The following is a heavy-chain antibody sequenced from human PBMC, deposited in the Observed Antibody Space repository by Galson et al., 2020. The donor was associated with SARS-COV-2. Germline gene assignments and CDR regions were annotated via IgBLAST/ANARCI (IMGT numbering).Heavy chain of an antibody. Sequence: SQTLSLTCTVSGDSVSSDGYYWSWIRQAPGGGLEWIGYIYNTWSTNYNPSLKSRLIISVDTSKNQFTLKLTSVTPADTAIYYCATDWEYWGQGILVTVSS. J-gene: IGHJ4*02. CDR3: ATDWEY. V-gene: IGHV4-61*08. D-gene: IGHD1-26*01. CDR1: GDSVSSDGYY. CDR2: IYNTWST.